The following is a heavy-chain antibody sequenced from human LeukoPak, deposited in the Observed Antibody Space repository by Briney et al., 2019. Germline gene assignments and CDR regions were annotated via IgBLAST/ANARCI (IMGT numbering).Heavy chain of an antibody. D-gene: IGHD3-22*01. CDR2: ISSSGSTI. J-gene: IGHJ4*02. V-gene: IGHV3-48*03. Sequence: PGGSLRLSCAASGFTFSSYEMNWVRQAPGKGLEWVSYISSSGSTIYYADSVKGRFTISRDSAKNSLYLQMNSLRAEDTAVYYCARSPPPYYYDSSGYSPLDYWGQGTLVTVSS. CDR1: GFTFSSYE. CDR3: ARSPPPYYYDSSGYSPLDY.